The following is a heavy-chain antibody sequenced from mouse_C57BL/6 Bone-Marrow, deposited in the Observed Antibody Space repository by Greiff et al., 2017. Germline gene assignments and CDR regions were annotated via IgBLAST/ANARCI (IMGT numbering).Heavy chain of an antibody. CDR1: GYTFTGYW. J-gene: IGHJ1*03. D-gene: IGHD2-2*01. CDR2: ILPGSGST. V-gene: IGHV1-9*01. CDR3: AMTTHYGYHWYFDD. Sequence: QVQLQQSGAELLKPGASVKLSCKATGYTFTGYWIEWVKLRPGHGLEWIGEILPGSGSTNYNEKFKGKATFTADTSSNTAYMQLSSLTTEDSAIYYYAMTTHYGYHWYFDDWGKGTTVTVSA.